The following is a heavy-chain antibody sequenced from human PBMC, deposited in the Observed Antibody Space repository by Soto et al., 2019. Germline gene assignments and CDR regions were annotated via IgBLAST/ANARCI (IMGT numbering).Heavy chain of an antibody. J-gene: IGHJ4*02. Sequence: EVQLVESGGGLVQPGGSLILSCAASGFTFSSYSMNWVRQAPGKGLEWVSYISSSGSTIYYADSVRGRFTISRDNAKNSLYLQMNSLRDEATVVYYCARAGYRSVEYWGQGTLVTVSS. CDR2: ISSSGSTI. D-gene: IGHD3-3*01. CDR3: ARAGYRSVEY. CDR1: GFTFSSYS. V-gene: IGHV3-48*02.